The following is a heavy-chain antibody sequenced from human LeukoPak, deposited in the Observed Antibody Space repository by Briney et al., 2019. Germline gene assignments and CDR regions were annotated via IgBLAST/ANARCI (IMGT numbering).Heavy chain of an antibody. Sequence: GGSLRLSCAASGFIFKTYAMSWVRQAPGKGLEWVSVISARGDDAYYADFVKGRFTISRDNSKNTLYLQMNIPRAEDPAVYYCAKDIEVYSNYRTPFDYWGQGTLVTVSS. J-gene: IGHJ4*02. CDR3: AKDIEVYSNYRTPFDY. CDR2: ISARGDDA. V-gene: IGHV3-23*01. CDR1: GFIFKTYA. D-gene: IGHD4-11*01.